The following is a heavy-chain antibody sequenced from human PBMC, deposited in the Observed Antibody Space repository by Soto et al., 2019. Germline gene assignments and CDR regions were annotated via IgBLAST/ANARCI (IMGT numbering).Heavy chain of an antibody. Sequence: GGSLRLSCAASGFTFSSYAMSWVRQAPGKGLEWVSAISGSGGSTYYADSVKGRFTISRDNSKNTLYLQMNSLRAEDTAVYYCATIRFLEWLLLDYRGQGTLVTVSS. CDR2: ISGSGGST. J-gene: IGHJ4*02. CDR3: ATIRFLEWLLLDY. V-gene: IGHV3-23*01. D-gene: IGHD3-3*01. CDR1: GFTFSSYA.